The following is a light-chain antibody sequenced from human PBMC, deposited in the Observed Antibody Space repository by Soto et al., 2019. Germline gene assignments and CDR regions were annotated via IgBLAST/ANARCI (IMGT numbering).Light chain of an antibody. CDR2: GAS. V-gene: IGKV3-20*01. Sequence: EIVLTQSPGTLSLSPGERATLSCRASQSVSSSYLAWYQQRAGQAPRLLIYGASSRATGIPDRFSGSGSGTDFTLTISRLEAEDSAVYYCQQDGRSPQTFGQGNKV. CDR1: QSVSSSY. J-gene: IGKJ1*01. CDR3: QQDGRSPQT.